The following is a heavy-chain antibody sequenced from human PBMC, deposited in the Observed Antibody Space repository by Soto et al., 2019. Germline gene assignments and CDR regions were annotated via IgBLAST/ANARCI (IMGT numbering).Heavy chain of an antibody. CDR1: GFTLSESR. CDR3: VRRSRDSCYSYWAA. J-gene: IGHJ4*02. D-gene: IGHD3-16*01. V-gene: IGHV3-7*01. Sequence: EVQVVETGGGLVQPGGSLRLSCTASGFTLSESRMSWVRQAPGKGLEWVANIKQAGSDIHYVDSVKGRFTISRDNAQNYLFLQMNSLRIVDTAVYYGVRRSRDSCYSYWAAWGQGTLVTVSS. CDR2: IKQAGSDI.